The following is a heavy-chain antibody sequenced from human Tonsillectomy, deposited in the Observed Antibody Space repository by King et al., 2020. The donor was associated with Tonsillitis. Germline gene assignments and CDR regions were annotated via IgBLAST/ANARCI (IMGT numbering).Heavy chain of an antibody. CDR3: ARANTYYYDSSGYYYSKAFDI. Sequence: VQLVESGGGLVQPGGSLRLSCAASGFTFSSYDMHWVRQATGKGLEWVSAIGTAGDTYYPGSVKGRFTISRENAKNSLYLQMNSLRAGDTAVYYCARANTYYYDSSGYYYSKAFDIWGQGTMVTVPS. CDR1: GFTFSSYD. J-gene: IGHJ3*02. D-gene: IGHD3-22*01. V-gene: IGHV3-13*01. CDR2: IGTAGDT.